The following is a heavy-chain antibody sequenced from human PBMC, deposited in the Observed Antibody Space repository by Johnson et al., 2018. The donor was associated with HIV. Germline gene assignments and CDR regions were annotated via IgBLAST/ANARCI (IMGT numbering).Heavy chain of an antibody. CDR1: GFTFSSYA. Sequence: VQLVESGGGVVQPGRSLRLSCAASGFTFSSYAMHWVRQAPGKGLEYVSAISSNGGSTYYANSVKGRFTISRDNSKNTLYLQMNSLRAEDTAVYSCANGGGGAFDIWGQGTMVTVSS. CDR2: ISSNGGST. J-gene: IGHJ3*02. V-gene: IGHV3-64*01. D-gene: IGHD3-16*01. CDR3: ANGGGGAFDI.